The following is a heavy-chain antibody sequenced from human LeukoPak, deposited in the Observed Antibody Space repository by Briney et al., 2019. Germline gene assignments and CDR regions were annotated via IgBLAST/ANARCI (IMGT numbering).Heavy chain of an antibody. V-gene: IGHV5-51*01. J-gene: IGHJ6*03. CDR2: IYPDDSDI. Sequence: GESLKISCKGSGYSFTSYWIGWVRQMPGKGLEWMGIIYPDDSDISYRPSFQGQVTISVDKSISTAYLQWSSLKASDTAMYYCARSIGAAGYMDVWGKGTTVTVSS. CDR3: ARSIGAAGYMDV. D-gene: IGHD6-13*01. CDR1: GYSFTSYW.